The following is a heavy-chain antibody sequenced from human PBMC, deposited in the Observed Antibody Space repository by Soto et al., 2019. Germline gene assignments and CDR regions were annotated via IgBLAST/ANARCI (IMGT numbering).Heavy chain of an antibody. V-gene: IGHV3-49*03. J-gene: IGHJ4*02. D-gene: IGHD2-2*01. CDR2: IRSKAYGGTT. CDR1: GFTFGDYA. Sequence: PGGTLRLSCTASGFTFGDYAMSWFRQAPGKGLEWVGFIRSKAYGGTTEYAASVKGRFTISRDDSKSIAYLQMNSLKTEDTAVYYCTRAEEGCSSTSCYALSDYWGQGTLVTVSS. CDR3: TRAEEGCSSTSCYALSDY.